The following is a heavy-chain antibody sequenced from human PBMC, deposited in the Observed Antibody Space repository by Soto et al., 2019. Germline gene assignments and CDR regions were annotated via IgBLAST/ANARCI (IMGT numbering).Heavy chain of an antibody. CDR3: ARDYGSRFEP. V-gene: IGHV4-31*03. CDR1: VGSISSGGYY. CDR2: IYYSGST. D-gene: IGHD3-10*01. J-gene: IGHJ5*02. Sequence: SETLSLTCTFSVGSISSGGYYCSWIRQHPGKGLEWIGYIYYSGSTYYNPSLKSRVTISVDTSKNQFSLKLSSVTAADTAVYYCARDYGSRFEPWGQGTLVKVSS.